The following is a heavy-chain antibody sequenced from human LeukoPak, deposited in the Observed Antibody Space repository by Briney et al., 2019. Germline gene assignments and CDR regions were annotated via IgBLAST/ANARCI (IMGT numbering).Heavy chain of an antibody. CDR3: ASGSRGPYSGSYLR. V-gene: IGHV3-74*01. CDR1: GFTFSSYW. D-gene: IGHD1-26*01. J-gene: IGHJ4*02. Sequence: GGSLRLSCAASGFTFSSYWMHWVRQVPGRGLVWVSRINSDGTSTSYADSVKGRFTISRDNAKNTLYLQMNSLRAEDTAVYYCASGSRGPYSGSYLRWGQGTLVTVSS. CDR2: INSDGTST.